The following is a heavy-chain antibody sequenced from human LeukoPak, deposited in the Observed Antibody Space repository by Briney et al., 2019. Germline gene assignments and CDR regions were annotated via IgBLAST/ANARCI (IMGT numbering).Heavy chain of an antibody. CDR2: IYGGHSA. J-gene: IGHJ3*02. D-gene: IGHD7-27*01. V-gene: IGHV3-53*01. Sequence: GGSLRLSCAASGCTVSKVYMTWVRQAPGKGLEWVSVIYGGHSAYYADSVKDRFTISRDNPKNTLNLQMNSLRAEDTAVYYCAREIGQLGGAFDIWGQGTMVTVSS. CDR3: AREIGQLGGAFDI. CDR1: GCTVSKVY.